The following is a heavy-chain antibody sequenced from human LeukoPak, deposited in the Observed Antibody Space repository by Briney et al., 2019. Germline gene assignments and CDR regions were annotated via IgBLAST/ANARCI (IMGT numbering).Heavy chain of an antibody. Sequence: GASVKVSCKASGYTFTSYDINWVRQATGQGLEWMGWMNPNSGNTGYAQKFQGRVTMTRNTSISTAYMELSSLRSEDTAVYYCATASRYTYYYYYGMDVWGQGTTVTVSS. CDR3: ATASRYTYYYYYGMDV. V-gene: IGHV1-8*01. CDR2: MNPNSGNT. D-gene: IGHD3-16*02. J-gene: IGHJ6*02. CDR1: GYTFTSYD.